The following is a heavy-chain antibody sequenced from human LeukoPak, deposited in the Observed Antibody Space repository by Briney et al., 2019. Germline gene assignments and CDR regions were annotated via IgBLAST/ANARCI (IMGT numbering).Heavy chain of an antibody. CDR1: GGSFSGYY. CDR2: INHSGST. J-gene: IGHJ4*02. Sequence: SETLSLTCAVYGGSFSGYYWSWIRQPPGKGLEWIGEINHSGSTNYNPSLKSQVTISVDTSKNQFSLKLSSVTAADTAVYYCARHQLRYFDWLSPGGFDYWGQGTLVTVSS. CDR3: ARHQLRYFDWLSPGGFDY. V-gene: IGHV4-34*01. D-gene: IGHD3-9*01.